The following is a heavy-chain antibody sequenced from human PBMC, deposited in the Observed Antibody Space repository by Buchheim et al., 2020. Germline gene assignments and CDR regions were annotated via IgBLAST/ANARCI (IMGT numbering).Heavy chain of an antibody. D-gene: IGHD3-10*01. CDR3: ACLREDYFGMDV. CDR1: GGSISTYY. Sequence: QVQLQESGPGLVKPSETLSLTCSVSGGSISTYYWSWIRQPPGKGLEWIGFIYYTGSTNYNPSLKSRVTISVDTSKNQFSLKLSSVTAADTAIYYCACLREDYFGMDVWGQGTT. V-gene: IGHV4-59*01. CDR2: IYYTGST. J-gene: IGHJ6*02.